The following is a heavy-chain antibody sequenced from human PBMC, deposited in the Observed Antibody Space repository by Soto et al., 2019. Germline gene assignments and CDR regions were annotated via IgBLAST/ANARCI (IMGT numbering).Heavy chain of an antibody. CDR2: IYYSGST. D-gene: IGHD6-6*01. J-gene: IGHJ6*02. CDR3: ARGGIAARRYYYYYGMDV. CDR1: GGSISSGDYY. V-gene: IGHV4-30-4*01. Sequence: SETLSLTCTVSGGSISSGDYYCSWIRQPPGKGLEWLGYIYYSGSTYYNPSLKSRVTISVDTSKNQFSLKLSSVTAADTAVYYCARGGIAARRYYYYYGMDVWGQGTTVTVSS.